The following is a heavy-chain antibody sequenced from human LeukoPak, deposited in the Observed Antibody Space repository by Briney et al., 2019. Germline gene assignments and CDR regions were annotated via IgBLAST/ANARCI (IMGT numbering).Heavy chain of an antibody. D-gene: IGHD5-24*01. V-gene: IGHV3-48*03. J-gene: IGHJ3*01. Sequence: GGSLRLSCAASGFIFSAYEMNWVRQAPGKGLEWVSYISSSGSTIYYADSVKGRFTISRDNAKKSLYLQMNSLRAEDTAIYYCARDIQLSTWGLGTMVTVSS. CDR2: ISSSGSTI. CDR1: GFIFSAYE. CDR3: ARDIQLST.